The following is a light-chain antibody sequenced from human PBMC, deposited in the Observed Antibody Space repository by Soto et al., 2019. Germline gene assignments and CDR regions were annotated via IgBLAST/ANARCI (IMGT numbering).Light chain of an antibody. CDR1: QSVSSY. CDR2: GAS. CDR3: QQYRSSPRT. Sequence: EIVLTQSPATLSLSPGERATLSCRASQSVSSYLAWYQQKPGQAPRLLIYGASSRATGIPDRFSGSGSGTDFTLTINSLEPEDFAVYYCQQYRSSPRTFGQGTKVDIK. V-gene: IGKV3-20*01. J-gene: IGKJ1*01.